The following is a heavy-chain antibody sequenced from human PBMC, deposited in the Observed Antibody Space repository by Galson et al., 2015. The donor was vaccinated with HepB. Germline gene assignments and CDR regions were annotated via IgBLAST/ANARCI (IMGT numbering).Heavy chain of an antibody. J-gene: IGHJ6*02. CDR2: ISYDGSNK. CDR3: AKDKAATATNYYYFGMDV. D-gene: IGHD2-15*01. Sequence: SLRLSCAASGFTFSSYGMHWVRQAPGKGLEWVAAISYDGSNKYSADSVKGRFSISRDNPKNALYLQMNSLRAEDTALYYCAKDKAATATNYYYFGMDVWGQGTAVTVSS. CDR1: GFTFSSYG. V-gene: IGHV3-30*18.